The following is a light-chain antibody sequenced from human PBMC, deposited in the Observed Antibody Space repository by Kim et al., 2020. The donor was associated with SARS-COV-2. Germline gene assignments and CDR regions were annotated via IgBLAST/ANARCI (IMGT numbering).Light chain of an antibody. Sequence: SSELTQDPAVAVALGQTVSSTCQGDSLRKSYAGWDQQKPGQAPLLVLFAGNNPPSVVPDRFAASSSGNTASLTITAAQPEDEADYYCHPRISAPKGYVFG. CDR3: HPRISAPKGYV. CDR2: AGN. J-gene: IGLJ1*01. V-gene: IGLV3-19*01. CDR1: SLRKSY.